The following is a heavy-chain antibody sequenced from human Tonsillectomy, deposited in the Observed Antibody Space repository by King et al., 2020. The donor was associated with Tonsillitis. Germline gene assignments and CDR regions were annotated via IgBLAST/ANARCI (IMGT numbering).Heavy chain of an antibody. CDR1: GHPFNNNG. CDR2: ISLYNGDT. J-gene: IGHJ4*02. Sequence: QLVQSGAEVKKPGASVKVSCKASGHPFNNNGITWVRQAPGQGLEWLGWISLYNGDTNYAQRLQGRVTVTTDTSTTTAYMELRSLRSDDTAVYYCAAYSGRYGATSFDLLLEYWGQGTLVTVSS. D-gene: IGHD1-26*01. CDR3: AAYSGRYGATSFDLLLEY. V-gene: IGHV1-18*01.